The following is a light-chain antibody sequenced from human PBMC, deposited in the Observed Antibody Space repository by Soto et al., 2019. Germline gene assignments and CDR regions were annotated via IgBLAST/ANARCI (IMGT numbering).Light chain of an antibody. CDR1: SSDVGAYNY. V-gene: IGLV2-8*01. CDR3: ASLQGDNYYV. Sequence: QSALTQPPSASGSPGQSVTISCTGTSSDVGAYNYVSWYQQHPGKAPKLMIYEVSKRPSGVPDRFSGSKSGNTASLTVSGLQAEDEAEYYCASLQGDNYYVFGTGTKVTVL. J-gene: IGLJ1*01. CDR2: EVS.